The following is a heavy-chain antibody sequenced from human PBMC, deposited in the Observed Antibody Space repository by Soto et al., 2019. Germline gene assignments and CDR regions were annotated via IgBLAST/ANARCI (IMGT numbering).Heavy chain of an antibody. Sequence: GASVKVSCKASGYTFTSYGISWVRQAPGQGLEWMGWISAYNGNTNYPQKLQGRVTMTTDTSTSTAYMELRSLRSDDTAVYYCARDRDSKLLWFGEPNTYWGQGTLVTSPQ. CDR3: ARDRDSKLLWFGEPNTY. CDR1: GYTFTSYG. V-gene: IGHV1-18*01. J-gene: IGHJ4*02. D-gene: IGHD3-10*01. CDR2: ISAYNGNT.